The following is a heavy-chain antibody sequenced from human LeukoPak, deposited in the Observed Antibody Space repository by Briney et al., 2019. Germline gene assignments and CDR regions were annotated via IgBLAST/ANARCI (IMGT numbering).Heavy chain of an antibody. V-gene: IGHV3-21*01. J-gene: IGHJ5*02. CDR2: ISSLGTHI. Sequence: GGSLRLSCVASRFTLSTYSMNWVRQPPGKGLEWVSSISSLGTHINYADSVKGRFTVSRDNAKNSLYLQTDSLRAEDTAFYYCARDYDYANWFDPWGQGSLVTVSS. D-gene: IGHD4/OR15-4a*01. CDR1: RFTLSTYS. CDR3: ARDYDYANWFDP.